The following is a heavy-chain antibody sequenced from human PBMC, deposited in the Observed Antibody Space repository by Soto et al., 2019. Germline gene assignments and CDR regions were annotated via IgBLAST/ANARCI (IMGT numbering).Heavy chain of an antibody. CDR3: ASGQFYYGSGSYYKEGMDV. CDR1: GYSFTSYW. J-gene: IGHJ6*02. CDR2: IYPGDSDT. D-gene: IGHD3-10*01. V-gene: IGHV5-51*01. Sequence: PGESLKISCKGSGYSFTSYWIGWVRQMPGKGLEWMGIIYPGDSDTRYSPSFQGQVTISADKSISTAYLQWSSLKASDTAMYYCASGQFYYGSGSYYKEGMDVWGQGTTVTVSS.